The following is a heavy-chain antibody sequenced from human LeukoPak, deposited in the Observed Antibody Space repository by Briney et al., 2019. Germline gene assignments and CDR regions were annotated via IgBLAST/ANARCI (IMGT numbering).Heavy chain of an antibody. D-gene: IGHD5-24*01. CDR2: INPSGGST. V-gene: IGHV1-46*01. Sequence: ASVKVSCKASGYTFTSYHLDWVRQAPGQGLEWMGVINPSGGSTTYTQKFQGRVTMTRDTSTSTVYMELSSLRSEDTAVYYCARFRDGYWGQGTLVTVSS. CDR1: GYTFTSYH. CDR3: ARFRDGY. J-gene: IGHJ4*02.